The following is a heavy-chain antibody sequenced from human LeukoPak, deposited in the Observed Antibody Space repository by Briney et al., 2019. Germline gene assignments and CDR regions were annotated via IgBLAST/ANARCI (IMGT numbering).Heavy chain of an antibody. CDR1: GFTFSSYA. D-gene: IGHD1-26*01. J-gene: IGHJ4*02. Sequence: GGSLRLSCAASGFTFSSYAMSWVRQAPGKGLEWVSAISGSGGSTYYADSVKGRFTISRDNAKNSLYLQMNSLRAEDTAVYYCARAYFSGTVDYWGQGTLVTVSS. CDR3: ARAYFSGTVDY. CDR2: ISGSGGST. V-gene: IGHV3-23*01.